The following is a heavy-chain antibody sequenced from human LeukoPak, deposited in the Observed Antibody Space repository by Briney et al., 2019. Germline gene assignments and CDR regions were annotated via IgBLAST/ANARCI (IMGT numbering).Heavy chain of an antibody. J-gene: IGHJ6*03. D-gene: IGHD3-9*01. CDR3: ARGGQYYDILTGYSLDYYYYMDV. Sequence: PSETLSLTCAVYGGSFSGYYWSWIRQPPGKGLEWIGEINHSGSTNYNPSLKSRVTISVDTSKNQFSLKLSSVTAADTAVYYCARGGQYYDILTGYSLDYYYYMDVWGKGTTVTISS. V-gene: IGHV4-34*01. CDR2: INHSGST. CDR1: GGSFSGYY.